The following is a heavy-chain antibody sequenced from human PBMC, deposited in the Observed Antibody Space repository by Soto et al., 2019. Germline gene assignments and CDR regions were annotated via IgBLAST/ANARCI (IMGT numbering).Heavy chain of an antibody. CDR1: GFTFDDYG. D-gene: IGHD6-19*01. CDR2: INWNGGST. Sequence: EVQLVESGGGVVRPGGSLRLSCAASGFTFDDYGMSWVRQAPEKGLEWVSGINWNGGSTGYADSVKGRFTISRDNAKNALYLQMNSLRAEDTALYYCARLYSSGWYGPGRYWGQGTLVTVSS. J-gene: IGHJ4*02. CDR3: ARLYSSGWYGPGRY. V-gene: IGHV3-20*04.